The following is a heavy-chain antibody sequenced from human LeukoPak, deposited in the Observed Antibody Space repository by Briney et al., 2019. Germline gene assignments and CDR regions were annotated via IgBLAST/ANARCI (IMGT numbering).Heavy chain of an antibody. CDR2: LYSDGTT. J-gene: IGHJ5*02. Sequence: GGSLRLSCAVSGFAVSSRYMSWVRQAPGGGLEWVSVLYSDGTTYYADSVKGRFTISRDNSKNTLYLQMNSLRAEDTALYYCVKASSSSPQYNWFDAWGQGTLVTVPS. CDR3: VKASSSSPQYNWFDA. CDR1: GFAVSSRY. D-gene: IGHD6-6*01. V-gene: IGHV3-53*01.